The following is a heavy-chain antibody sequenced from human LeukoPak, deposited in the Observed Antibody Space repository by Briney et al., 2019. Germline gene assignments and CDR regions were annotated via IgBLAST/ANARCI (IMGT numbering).Heavy chain of an antibody. CDR2: FDPEDGET. CDR1: GYTLTELS. V-gene: IGHV1-24*01. Sequence: ASVKVSCKVSGYTLTELSMHWVRQAPGKGLEWMGGFDPEDGETIYAQKFQGRVTMTEDTSTDTAYMELGSLRSEDTAVYYCAMFGSTEYSSSRWTDYWGQGTLVTVSS. CDR3: AMFGSTEYSSSRWTDY. D-gene: IGHD6-6*01. J-gene: IGHJ4*02.